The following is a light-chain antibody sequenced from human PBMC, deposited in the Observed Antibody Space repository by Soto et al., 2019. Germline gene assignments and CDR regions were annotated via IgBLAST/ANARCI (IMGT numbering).Light chain of an antibody. Sequence: DIVMTQSPDSLAVSLGERATINCESSQSVLSSSNNKNYLAWYQQKLGQPPKLLIYWASSRESGVPDRFSGSGSGTDFTLTISSLQAEDVAVYYCQQYRSAPRTFGQGTKVEIK. J-gene: IGKJ1*01. CDR2: WAS. CDR1: QSVLSSSNNKNY. V-gene: IGKV4-1*01. CDR3: QQYRSAPRT.